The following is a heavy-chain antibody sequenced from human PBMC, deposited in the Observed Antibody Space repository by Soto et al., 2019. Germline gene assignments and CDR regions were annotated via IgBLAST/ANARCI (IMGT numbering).Heavy chain of an antibody. CDR3: AKDIKFGYSSTLDY. CDR2: ISWNSGSI. Sequence: EVQLVESGGGLVQPGRSLRLSCAASGFTFDEYAMHWVRQAPGKGLEWVSGISWNSGSIGYADSVKGRFTISRDNAKNSLYLQMNSLRAEDTALYYCAKDIKFGYSSTLDYWGQGTLVTVSS. D-gene: IGHD6-13*01. CDR1: GFTFDEYA. V-gene: IGHV3-9*01. J-gene: IGHJ4*02.